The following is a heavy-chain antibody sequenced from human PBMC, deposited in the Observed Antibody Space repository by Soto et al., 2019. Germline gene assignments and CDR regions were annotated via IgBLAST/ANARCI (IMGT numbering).Heavy chain of an antibody. CDR1: GGTFSSYA. J-gene: IGHJ4*02. CDR3: ARVRYYYDSSGYYYFDY. Sequence: SVKVSCKASGGTFSSYAISWVRQAPGQGLEWMGGIIPIFGTANYAQKFQGRVTITADESTSTAYMELSSLRSEDTAVYYCARVRYYYDSSGYYYFDYWGQGTLVTVSS. V-gene: IGHV1-69*13. D-gene: IGHD3-22*01. CDR2: IIPIFGTA.